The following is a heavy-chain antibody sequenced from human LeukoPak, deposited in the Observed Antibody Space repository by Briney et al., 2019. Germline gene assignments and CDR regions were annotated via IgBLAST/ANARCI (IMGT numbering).Heavy chain of an antibody. Sequence: PSETLSLTCSVSGASISTSAYYWGWIRQPPGKGLEWIGSIYYSGSTYYNPSLKSRVTISVDTSKNQFSLKLSSVTAADTAVYYCAREVSNYWLAVTYHYYYMDVWGKGTTVTVSS. J-gene: IGHJ6*03. CDR3: AREVSNYWLAVTYHYYYMDV. CDR2: IYYSGST. D-gene: IGHD4-11*01. CDR1: GASISTSAYY. V-gene: IGHV4-39*07.